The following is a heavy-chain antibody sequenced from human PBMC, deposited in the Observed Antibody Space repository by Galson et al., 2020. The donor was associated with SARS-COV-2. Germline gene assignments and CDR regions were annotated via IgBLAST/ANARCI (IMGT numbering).Heavy chain of an antibody. CDR3: ARVPEYCSSTSCSCYYYYYMDV. Sequence: SVKVSCKASGGTFSSYAISWVRQAPGQGLEWMGGIIPIFGTANYAQKFQGRVTITADESTSTAYMELSSLRSEDTAVYYCARVPEYCSSTSCSCYYYYYMDVWGKGTTVTVSS. J-gene: IGHJ6*03. CDR1: GGTFSSYA. V-gene: IGHV1-69*13. CDR2: IIPIFGTA. D-gene: IGHD2-2*01.